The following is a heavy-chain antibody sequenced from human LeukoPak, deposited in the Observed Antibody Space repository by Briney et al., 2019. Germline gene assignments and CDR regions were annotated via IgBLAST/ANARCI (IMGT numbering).Heavy chain of an antibody. D-gene: IGHD2-2*01. CDR2: INEDGSEK. CDR3: ARDWGYQGFDY. CDR1: GFTFSSYW. J-gene: IGHJ4*02. Sequence: HPGGSLRLSCADSGFTFSSYWMSWVRQAPGKGLERVANINEDGSEKYYVDSVKGRFTISRDNAKNSLYLQMNSLRAEDTAVYYCARDWGYQGFDYWGQGTLVTVSS. V-gene: IGHV3-7*01.